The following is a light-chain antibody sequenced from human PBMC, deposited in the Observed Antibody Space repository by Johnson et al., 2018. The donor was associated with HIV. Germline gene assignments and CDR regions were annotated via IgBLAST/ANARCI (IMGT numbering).Light chain of an antibody. J-gene: IGLJ1*01. CDR2: KDN. CDR3: GTWDTSLSTGGV. V-gene: IGLV1-51*02. CDR1: SSTVGNNF. Sequence: QSVLTQPPSVSAAPGQKVTIYCSGSSSTVGNNFVSWYQVLPGTAPKLLIYKDNERPSGIPDRFSGSKSGTSATLGITGLQTGDEADYYCGTWDTSLSTGGVFGTGTKVTVL.